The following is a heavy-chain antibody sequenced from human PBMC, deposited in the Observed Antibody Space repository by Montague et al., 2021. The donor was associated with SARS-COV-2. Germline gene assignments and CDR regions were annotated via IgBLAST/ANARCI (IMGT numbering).Heavy chain of an antibody. CDR3: ARTFSGSYLGYFDY. Sequence: NKYYADSVKGRFTISRDNSKNTLYLQMNSLRAEDTAVYYCARTFSGSYLGYFDYWGQGTLVTVSS. CDR2: NK. J-gene: IGHJ4*02. V-gene: IGHV3-30*01. D-gene: IGHD1-26*01.